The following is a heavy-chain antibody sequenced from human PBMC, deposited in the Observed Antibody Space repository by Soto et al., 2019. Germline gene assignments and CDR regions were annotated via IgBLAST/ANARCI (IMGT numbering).Heavy chain of an antibody. D-gene: IGHD2-15*01. V-gene: IGHV1-24*01. CDR2: FDPEDGET. Sequence: ASVKVSCKVSGYTLTELSMHWVRQAPGKGLEWMGGFDPEDGETIYAQKFQGRVTMTEDTSTDTAYMELSSLRSEDTAVYYCATVGYCSGGICYSDDAFDIWGQGTMVTVSS. J-gene: IGHJ3*02. CDR3: ATVGYCSGGICYSDDAFDI. CDR1: GYTLTELS.